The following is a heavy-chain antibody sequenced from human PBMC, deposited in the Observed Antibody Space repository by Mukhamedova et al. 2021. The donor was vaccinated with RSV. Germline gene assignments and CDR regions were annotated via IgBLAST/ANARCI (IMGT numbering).Heavy chain of an antibody. CDR2: IRYDGSNK. D-gene: IGHD6-6*01. CDR1: STWG. J-gene: IGHJ4*02. CDR3: AKDRLIAARPVRYFDY. Sequence: STWGMHWVRQAPGKGLEWVAFIRYDGSNKYYADSVKGRFTISRDNSKNTLYLQMNSLRAEDTAVYYCAKDRLIAARPVRYFDYWGQGT. V-gene: IGHV3-30*02.